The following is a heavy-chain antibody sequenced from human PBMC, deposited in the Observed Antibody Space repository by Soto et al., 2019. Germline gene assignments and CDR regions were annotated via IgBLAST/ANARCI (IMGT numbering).Heavy chain of an antibody. Sequence: SETLSLTCTVSGGSISSYYWSWIRQPPGKGLEWIGYIYYSGSTNYNPSLKSRVTISVDTSKNQFSLKLSSVTAADTAVYYCARAVAAAYYYHYMDVWGKGTTVTVSS. CDR1: GGSISSYY. V-gene: IGHV4-59*01. J-gene: IGHJ6*03. CDR3: ARAVAAAYYYHYMDV. D-gene: IGHD6-13*01. CDR2: IYYSGST.